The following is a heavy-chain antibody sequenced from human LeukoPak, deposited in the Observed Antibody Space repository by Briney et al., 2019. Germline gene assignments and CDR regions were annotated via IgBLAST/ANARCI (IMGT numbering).Heavy chain of an antibody. V-gene: IGHV4-39*01. CDR3: ACLRRRDTIFGVARGYFDY. D-gene: IGHD3-3*01. J-gene: IGHJ4*02. CDR2: IYYSGST. Sequence: PSETLSLTCTVSGGSISSSSYYWGWIRQPPGKGLEWIGSIYYSGSTYYNPSLKSRVTISVDTSKNQFSLKLSSVTAADTAVYYCACLRRRDTIFGVARGYFDYWGQGTLVTVSS. CDR1: GGSISSSSYY.